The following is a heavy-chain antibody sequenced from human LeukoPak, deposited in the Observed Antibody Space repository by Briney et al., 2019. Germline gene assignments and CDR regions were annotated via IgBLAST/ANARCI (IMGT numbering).Heavy chain of an antibody. CDR1: GFTLSSYA. J-gene: IGHJ4*02. CDR3: ATQNFDY. CDR2: IRSGGDT. Sequence: GGPLRLSCVASGFTLSSYAMSWVRQAPGKGLEWVSAIRSGGDTFYADSVKGRFTISRDDSGNTLYLQMNSLTAGDTAISYCATQNFDYWGPGTLLTVSS. V-gene: IGHV3-23*01.